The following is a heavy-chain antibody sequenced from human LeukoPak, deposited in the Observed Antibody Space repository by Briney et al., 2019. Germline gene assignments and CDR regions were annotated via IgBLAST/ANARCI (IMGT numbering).Heavy chain of an antibody. V-gene: IGHV1-18*01. CDR2: INTHNGDT. Sequence: ASVKVSCKASGYTFASFGITWVRQAPGQGLEWMGWINTHNGDTNYAQKLQGRVTMTTDTSTSTAYMELRSLRSEDTAVYYCARDVLCGGDYYTEYFQHWGQGTLVTVSS. D-gene: IGHD2-21*02. CDR1: GYTFASFG. J-gene: IGHJ1*01. CDR3: ARDVLCGGDYYTEYFQH.